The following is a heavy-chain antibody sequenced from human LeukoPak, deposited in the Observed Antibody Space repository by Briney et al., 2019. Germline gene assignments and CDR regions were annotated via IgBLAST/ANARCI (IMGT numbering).Heavy chain of an antibody. V-gene: IGHV4-59*01. D-gene: IGHD5-18*01. CDR3: ARDKRHSYGRYFDP. J-gene: IGHJ4*02. CDR2: MQSTGNS. CDR1: GDSISTYH. Sequence: KPSETLSLTCTVSGDSISTYHWNWIRKPPGKGLEWIGYMQSTGNSNYNPSLKSRVNIFVDMSKNHFVLNLRSVTAADTAVYYCARDKRHSYGRYFDPWGQGMLVTVSS.